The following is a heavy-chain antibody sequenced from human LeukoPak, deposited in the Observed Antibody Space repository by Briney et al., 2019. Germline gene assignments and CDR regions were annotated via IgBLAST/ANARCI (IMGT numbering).Heavy chain of an antibody. CDR3: AREDCSGGSCYSLFSLYFDY. CDR2: INPSGGST. J-gene: IGHJ4*02. CDR1: GYTFTSYY. D-gene: IGHD2-15*01. V-gene: IGHV1-46*01. Sequence: ASVKVSCKASGYTFTSYYMHWVRQAPGQGLEWMGIINPSGGSTSYAQKFQGRVTMTRDTSTSTVYMELSSLRSEDTAVYYCAREDCSGGSCYSLFSLYFDYWGQGTLVTVSS.